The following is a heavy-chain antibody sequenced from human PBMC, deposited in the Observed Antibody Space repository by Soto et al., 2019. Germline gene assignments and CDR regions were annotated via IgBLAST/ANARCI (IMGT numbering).Heavy chain of an antibody. Sequence: EVQLVESGGGLVQPGGSLRLTCVASGFRFNIYGMNWILQAPGKGLEWSSYITSDTNTIKYADSVKGRFTISRDNVQNLVYLQMNSLRNEDKAVYFCARSVEGHFDYLGQGAVVTVSS. CDR3: ARSVEGHFDY. CDR1: GFRFNIYG. V-gene: IGHV3-48*02. J-gene: IGHJ4*02. CDR2: ITSDTNTI. D-gene: IGHD6-19*01.